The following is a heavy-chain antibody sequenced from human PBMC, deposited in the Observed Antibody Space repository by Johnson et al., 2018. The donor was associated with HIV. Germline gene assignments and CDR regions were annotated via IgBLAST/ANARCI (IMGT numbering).Heavy chain of an antibody. CDR1: GFTVSTNY. CDR2: IKQDGSEK. V-gene: IGHV3-7*01. CDR3: ARTRLELSSGYPDAFDI. Sequence: VQLVESGGGVVQPGGSLRLSCAASGFTVSTNYMSWVRQAPGKGLEWVANIKQDGSEKYYVDSVKGRFTISRDNAKNSLYLQMNSRRAEDTAVYYCARTRLELSSGYPDAFDIWGQGTMVTVSS. D-gene: IGHD3-22*01. J-gene: IGHJ3*02.